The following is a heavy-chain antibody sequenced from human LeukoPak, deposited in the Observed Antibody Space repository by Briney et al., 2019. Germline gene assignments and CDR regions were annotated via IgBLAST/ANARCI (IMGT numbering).Heavy chain of an antibody. CDR3: ARSRVVITSRNYYFDY. D-gene: IGHD3-22*01. CDR1: GYTFTSYY. CDR2: INPSGGST. Sequence: GASVKVSCKASGYTFTSYYMHWVRQAPGQGLEWMGIINPSGGSTNYAQKLQGRVTMTTDTSTSTAYMELRSLRSDDTAVYYCARSRVVITSRNYYFDYWGQGTLVTVSS. J-gene: IGHJ4*02. V-gene: IGHV1-46*01.